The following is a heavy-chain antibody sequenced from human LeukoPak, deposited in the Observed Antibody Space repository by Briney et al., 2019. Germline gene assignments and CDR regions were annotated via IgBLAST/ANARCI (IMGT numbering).Heavy chain of an antibody. CDR3: AREELELHGLRFDP. V-gene: IGHV4-39*07. CDR2: IYYSGST. J-gene: IGHJ5*02. Sequence: PSETLSLTCTVSGGSISSSSYYWGWIRQPPGKGLEWIGSIYYSGSTYYNPSLKSRVTISVDTSKNQFSLKLSSVTAADTAVYYCAREELELHGLRFDPWGQGTLVTVSS. CDR1: GGSISSSSYY. D-gene: IGHD1-7*01.